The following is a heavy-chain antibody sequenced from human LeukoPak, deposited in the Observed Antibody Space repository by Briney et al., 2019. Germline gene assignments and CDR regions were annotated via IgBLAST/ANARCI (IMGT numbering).Heavy chain of an antibody. J-gene: IGHJ6*03. CDR1: GDSITGGSYY. Sequence: SETLSLTCTVSGDSITGGSYYWSWIRQPAGKGLEWIGRIFISGGTNYNPSLRSRVTMSLDTSKNQFSLKLYSVTAADTAVYYCARGGSTLHSAGGHDIEFYYYYYMDVWGKGTTVTISS. CDR2: IFISGGT. CDR3: ARGGSTLHSAGGHDIEFYYYYYMDV. D-gene: IGHD3-9*01. V-gene: IGHV4-61*02.